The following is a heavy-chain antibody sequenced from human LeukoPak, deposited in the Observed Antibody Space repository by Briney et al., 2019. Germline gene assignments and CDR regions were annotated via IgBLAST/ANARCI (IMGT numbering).Heavy chain of an antibody. CDR3: ASLRFYGDYADY. J-gene: IGHJ4*02. V-gene: IGHV3-48*02. CDR1: GFTFSSYR. D-gene: IGHD4-17*01. CDR2: ISSSSSTI. Sequence: GGSLRLSCAASGFTFSSYRMNWVRQAPGKGLEWVSYISSSSSTIYYTDSVKGRFTISRDNAKNSLYLQMNSLRDEDTAVYYCASLRFYGDYADYWGQGTLVTVSS.